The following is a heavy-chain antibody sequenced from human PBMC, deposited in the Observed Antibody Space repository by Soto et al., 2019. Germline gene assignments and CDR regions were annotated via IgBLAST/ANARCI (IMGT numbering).Heavy chain of an antibody. CDR3: AKDIRVTRAAAPDY. CDR1: GFTFSSYA. D-gene: IGHD6-13*01. J-gene: IGHJ4*02. Sequence: GGSLRLSCAASGFTFSSYAMSWVRQAPGKGLEWVSAISGSGGSTYYADSAKGRFTISRDNSKNTLYLQMNSLRAEDTAVYYCAKDIRVTRAAAPDYWGQGTLVTVSS. V-gene: IGHV3-23*01. CDR2: ISGSGGST.